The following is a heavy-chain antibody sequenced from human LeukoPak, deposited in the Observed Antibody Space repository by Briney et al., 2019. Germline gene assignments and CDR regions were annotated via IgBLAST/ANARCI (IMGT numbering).Heavy chain of an antibody. J-gene: IGHJ4*02. CDR1: GYTFTTYY. D-gene: IGHD2-2*02. CDR2: INPSGGST. CDR3: ARGGPEYLSEY. V-gene: IGHV1-46*01. Sequence: GASVKVSCKASGYTFTTYYIHWARQAPGQGLEWMGIINPSGGSTRYAQKFQGRVTMTRDTSTSTVYMELSSLRSEDTAVYYCARGGPEYLSEYWGQGTLVTVSS.